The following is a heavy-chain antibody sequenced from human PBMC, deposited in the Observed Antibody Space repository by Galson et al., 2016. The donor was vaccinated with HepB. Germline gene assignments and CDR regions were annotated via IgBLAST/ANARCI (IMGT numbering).Heavy chain of an antibody. CDR1: SSIFSNAW. Sequence: CAASSSIFSNAWMNWVRQAPGKGLEWVGRIKSKSAGGTIDYAAPVTGRFTISRDDSQNTLFLQMNSLQTEDTAVYYCTTSGGTSGGSTWPPYWGHGTLVTVSS. J-gene: IGHJ4*01. CDR2: IKSKSAGGTI. V-gene: IGHV3-15*07. CDR3: TTSGGTSGGSTWPPY. D-gene: IGHD6-13*01.